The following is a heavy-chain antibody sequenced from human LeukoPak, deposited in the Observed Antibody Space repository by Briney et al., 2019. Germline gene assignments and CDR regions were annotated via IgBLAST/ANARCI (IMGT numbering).Heavy chain of an antibody. CDR1: GGTLSSYA. CDR2: IIPIFGTA. J-gene: IGHJ5*02. Sequence: GASVKVSCKASGGTLSSYALSWVRQAPGQGLEWMGGIIPIFGTANYAQKFQGRVTITTDESTSTAYMELSSLRSEDTAVYYCARDASTEIYSSGWYSRFDPWGQGTLVTVSS. V-gene: IGHV1-69*05. D-gene: IGHD6-19*01. CDR3: ARDASTEIYSSGWYSRFDP.